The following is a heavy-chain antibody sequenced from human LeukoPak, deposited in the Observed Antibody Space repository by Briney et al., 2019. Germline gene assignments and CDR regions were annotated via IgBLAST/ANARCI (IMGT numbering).Heavy chain of an antibody. CDR3: ARGRAREKGLLSYRYYFDY. J-gene: IGHJ4*02. V-gene: IGHV4-39*07. Sequence: PSETLSLTCTVSGGSISSRNYYWGWIRQPPGKGLEWIGEINHSGSTNYNPSLMSRVTISVDTSKNQFSLKLSSVTAADTAVYYCARGRAREKGLLSYRYYFDYWGQGTLVTVSS. D-gene: IGHD3-16*02. CDR1: GGSISSRNYY. CDR2: INHSGST.